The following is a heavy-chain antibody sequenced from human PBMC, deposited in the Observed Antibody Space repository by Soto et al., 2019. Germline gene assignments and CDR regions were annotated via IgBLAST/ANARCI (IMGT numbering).Heavy chain of an antibody. Sequence: QVQLQQWGAGLLKPSETLSLTCAIYGGSFSGYYWSWIRQSPGKGLVWIGEITHSGGTNYNPSLKSRVTKSINTSRNWFSLRLSSLTAADTAVYYCARVLKLRGTIVPEGYSYHMDLWGKGTTVTVSS. J-gene: IGHJ6*03. V-gene: IGHV4-34*02. CDR1: GGSFSGYY. D-gene: IGHD3-10*01. CDR3: ARVLKLRGTIVPEGYSYHMDL. CDR2: ITHSGGT.